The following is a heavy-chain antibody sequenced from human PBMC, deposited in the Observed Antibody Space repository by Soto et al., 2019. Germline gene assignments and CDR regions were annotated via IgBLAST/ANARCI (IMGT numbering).Heavy chain of an antibody. CDR1: GFTFSSYS. CDR3: SRDQDSSGWSVTR. J-gene: IGHJ4*02. V-gene: IGHV3-21*01. D-gene: IGHD6-19*01. Sequence: GGSLRLSCAASGFTFSSYSMNWVRQAPGKGLEWVSSISSSSSYIYYADSVKGRFTISRDNAKNSLYLQMNSLRAEDTAVYYCSRDQDSSGWSVTRWGQGTLVTVSS. CDR2: ISSSSSYI.